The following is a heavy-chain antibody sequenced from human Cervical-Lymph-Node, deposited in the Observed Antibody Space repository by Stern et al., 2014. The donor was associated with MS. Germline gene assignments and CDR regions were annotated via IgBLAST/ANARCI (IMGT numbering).Heavy chain of an antibody. V-gene: IGHV2-5*02. D-gene: IGHD4-17*01. CDR2: IYWDDEK. CDR1: GFALRNSGVS. Sequence: ESGPTLVKATQPLTLTCTFSGFALRNSGVSVAWIRQPPGKALEWLAVIYWDDEKRYSPSLKSRISITKDASESQVVLTMTNMDPVDTATYYCTHSLHGDYYDAFDTWGQGTMVTVSS. CDR3: THSLHGDYYDAFDT. J-gene: IGHJ3*02.